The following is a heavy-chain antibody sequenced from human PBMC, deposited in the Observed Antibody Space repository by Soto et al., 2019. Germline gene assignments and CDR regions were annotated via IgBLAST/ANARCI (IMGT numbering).Heavy chain of an antibody. CDR1: GLTFSSYA. CDR3: AKDGRRWDLPADY. CDR2: ISGGGGST. V-gene: IGHV3-23*01. J-gene: IGHJ4*02. Sequence: GGSLRLSCAASGLTFSSYAMSWVRQAPGKGLEWVSAISGGGGSTYYADSVKGRFTISRDNSKNTLYLQMNSLRAEDTAVYYCAKDGRRWDLPADYWGQGALVTVS. D-gene: IGHD1-26*01.